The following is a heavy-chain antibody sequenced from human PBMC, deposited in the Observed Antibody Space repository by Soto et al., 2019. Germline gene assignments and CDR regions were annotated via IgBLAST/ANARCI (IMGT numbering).Heavy chain of an antibody. Sequence: SETLSLTCTVSGGSISSYYWSWIRQPPGKGLEWIGYIYYSGSTNYNPSLKSRVTISVDTSKNQFSLKLSSVTAADTAVYYCARGRANYDILTGYYNQYYFDYWGQGTLVTVSS. CDR1: GGSISSYY. V-gene: IGHV4-59*01. D-gene: IGHD3-9*01. CDR2: IYYSGST. J-gene: IGHJ4*02. CDR3: ARGRANYDILTGYYNQYYFDY.